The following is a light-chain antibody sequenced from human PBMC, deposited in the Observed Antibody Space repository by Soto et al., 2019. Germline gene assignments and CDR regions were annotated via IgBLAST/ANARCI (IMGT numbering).Light chain of an antibody. CDR1: SSDVGGYNF. CDR3: SSKRTTASLV. V-gene: IGLV2-8*01. J-gene: IGLJ1*01. Sequence: QSVLTQPPSASGSPGRSVTISCTGASSDVGGYNFVSWYQQHPGKAPKLLIYEVTKRPSGVPDRFSGSRSGNTASLTVSGLQAEDEADYYCSSKRTTASLVFGTGTKVTVL. CDR2: EVT.